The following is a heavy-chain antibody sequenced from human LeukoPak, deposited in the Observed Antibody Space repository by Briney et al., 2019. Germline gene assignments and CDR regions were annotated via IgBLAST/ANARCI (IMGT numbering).Heavy chain of an antibody. CDR3: AKESTWTGTDTNYFDY. J-gene: IGHJ4*02. V-gene: IGHV3-30*02. CDR1: GFTFSSYG. Sequence: GGSLRLSCAASGFTFSSYGIHWVRQAPGKGLEWVALIWYDGSNRYYVDSVKGRFTFSRDNSKTTLYLQMNSLRTEDTAVYYCAKESTWTGTDTNYFDYWGQGTLVTVSS. D-gene: IGHD3/OR15-3a*01. CDR2: IWYDGSNR.